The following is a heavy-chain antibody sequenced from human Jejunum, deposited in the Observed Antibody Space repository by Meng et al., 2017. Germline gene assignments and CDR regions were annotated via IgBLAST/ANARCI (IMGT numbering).Heavy chain of an antibody. CDR2: IDPSEST. CDR1: GASISRTNW. CDR3: ARAYCTDVSCHDFFDS. J-gene: IGHJ4*02. Sequence: QVQLQESGPGLVKPSGNLSLTCAVSGASISRTNWWSWVRQPPGKGLEWIGKIDPSESTHYNPSLKGRVTISADRSKNQFSLRLTSVTAADTAIYYCARAYCTDVSCHDFFDSWGQGTLVTVSS. D-gene: IGHD2-8*01. V-gene: IGHV4-4*02.